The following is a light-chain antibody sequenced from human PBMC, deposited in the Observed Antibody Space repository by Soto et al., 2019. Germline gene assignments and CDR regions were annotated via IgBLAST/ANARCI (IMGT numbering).Light chain of an antibody. CDR2: QDT. CDR1: KLGDKY. Sequence: SYELTQPPSVSVSPGQTASITCSGDKLGDKYVCWYQQKPGQSPVLVIYQDTKRPSGIPERFSGSNSGNTATLTISGTQAMDEADYYCQAWDINTVIFGGGTKLTVL. CDR3: QAWDINTVI. V-gene: IGLV3-1*01. J-gene: IGLJ2*01.